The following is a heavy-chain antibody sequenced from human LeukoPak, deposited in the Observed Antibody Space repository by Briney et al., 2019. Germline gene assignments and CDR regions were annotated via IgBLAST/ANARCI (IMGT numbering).Heavy chain of an antibody. CDR2: ISGSGGGT. CDR3: AKCRSESIAAAGNY. Sequence: GGSLRLSCATSGFTFTNYAMSWVRQAPGKGLEWVSAISGSGGGTYYADSVKGRFTISRDNSKNTLYLQMNSLRAEDTAVYYCAKCRSESIAAAGNYWGQGTLVTVSS. D-gene: IGHD6-13*01. V-gene: IGHV3-23*01. J-gene: IGHJ4*02. CDR1: GFTFTNYA.